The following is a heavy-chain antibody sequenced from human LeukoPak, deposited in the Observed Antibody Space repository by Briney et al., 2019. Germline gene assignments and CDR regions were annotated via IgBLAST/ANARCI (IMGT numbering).Heavy chain of an antibody. Sequence: ASVKVSCKTSGGTFSSYAISWVRQAPGQGLEWMGGIIPIFGTANYAQKFQGRVTITADESASTAYMELSSLRSEDTAVYYCAREGVTTTWYYFDYWGQGTLVTVSS. J-gene: IGHJ4*02. V-gene: IGHV1-69*13. CDR1: GGTFSSYA. CDR2: IIPIFGTA. CDR3: AREGVTTTWYYFDY. D-gene: IGHD4-11*01.